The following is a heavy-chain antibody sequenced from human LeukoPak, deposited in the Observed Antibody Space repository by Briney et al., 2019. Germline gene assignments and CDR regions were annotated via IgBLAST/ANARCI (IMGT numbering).Heavy chain of an antibody. CDR2: IYYSGST. Sequence: SETLSLTCTVSGGSISSGGYYWSWIRQHPGKGLEWIGYIYYSGSTYYNPSLKSRVTISVDTSKNQFSLKLSSVTAADTAVYYCARVGYYAKMNAFDIRGQGTMVTVSS. CDR1: GGSISSGGYY. V-gene: IGHV4-31*03. D-gene: IGHD3-10*01. J-gene: IGHJ3*02. CDR3: ARVGYYAKMNAFDI.